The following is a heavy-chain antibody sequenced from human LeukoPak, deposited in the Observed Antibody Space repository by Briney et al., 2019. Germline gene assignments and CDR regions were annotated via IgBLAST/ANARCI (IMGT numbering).Heavy chain of an antibody. D-gene: IGHD4-11*01. Sequence: GGSLRLSCAASGLNFDDYGMNWVRQAPGKGLEWVSGINWNGRSTDCADSVKGRFTISRDNAKNSLYLQMNSLRAEDTALYYCARYDYSNYVGYYDHWGQGTLVTVSS. CDR1: GLNFDDYG. CDR2: INWNGRST. CDR3: ARYDYSNYVGYYDH. J-gene: IGHJ4*02. V-gene: IGHV3-20*04.